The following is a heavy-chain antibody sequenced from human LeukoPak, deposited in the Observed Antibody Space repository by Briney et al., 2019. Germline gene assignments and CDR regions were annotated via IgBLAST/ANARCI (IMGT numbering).Heavy chain of an antibody. V-gene: IGHV4-31*03. D-gene: IGHD6-13*01. CDR2: IHNGVTT. J-gene: IGHJ5*02. CDR3: AGHKRAQQLMHDSSFDP. CDR1: GDSITSGGQY. Sequence: SQTLSLTCTVSGDSITSGGQYWNWLRQRPGKGLEWIAYIHNGVTTYYNPSLRSRVTVSADTSKNQFSLTVNSVTAADTAVYYCAGHKRAQQLMHDSSFDPWGQGTLVTVSS.